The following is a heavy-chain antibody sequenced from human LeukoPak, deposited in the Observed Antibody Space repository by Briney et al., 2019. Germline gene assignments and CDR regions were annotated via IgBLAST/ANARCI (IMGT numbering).Heavy chain of an antibody. CDR1: GFTVSSNY. CDR2: IYSGGST. Sequence: GGSLRLSCAASGFTVSSNYMSWVRQAPGKGLEWVSVIYSGGSTYYAGSVKGRFTISRDNSKNTLYLQMNSLRAEDTAVYYCARVDTARAPEDYWGQGTLVTVSS. J-gene: IGHJ4*02. V-gene: IGHV3-53*01. D-gene: IGHD5-18*01. CDR3: ARVDTARAPEDY.